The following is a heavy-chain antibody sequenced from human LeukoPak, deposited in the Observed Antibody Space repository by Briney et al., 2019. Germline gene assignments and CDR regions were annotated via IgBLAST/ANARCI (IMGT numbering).Heavy chain of an antibody. CDR2: IGTAGDT. CDR3: ARGPDAGGYPDY. V-gene: IGHV3-13*04. CDR1: GFTFSSYD. Sequence: HSGGPLRLSCAASGFTFSSYDMHWVRQATGKGLEWVSAIGTAGDTYYPGSVKGRFTISRENAKNSLYLQMNSLRAGDTAVYYCARGPDAGGYPDYWGQGTLVTVSS. D-gene: IGHD3-16*02. J-gene: IGHJ4*02.